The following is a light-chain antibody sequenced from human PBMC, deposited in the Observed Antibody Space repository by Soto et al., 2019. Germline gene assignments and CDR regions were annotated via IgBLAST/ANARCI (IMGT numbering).Light chain of an antibody. V-gene: IGLV2-14*01. CDR2: DVT. Sequence: QSALTQPASVSGSPGQSIAISCTGTSSDVGAYNYVSWYQQHPGKAPKLMIYDVTSRPSGVSNRFSGSKSGNTASLTISVLQAEDEADYYCSSYTRSSSVVFGGGTKLTVL. J-gene: IGLJ3*02. CDR1: SSDVGAYNY. CDR3: SSYTRSSSVV.